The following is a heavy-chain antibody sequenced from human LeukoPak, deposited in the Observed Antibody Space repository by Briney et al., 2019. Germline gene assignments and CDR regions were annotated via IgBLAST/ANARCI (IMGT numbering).Heavy chain of an antibody. CDR1: GGSFSGYY. J-gene: IGHJ4*02. D-gene: IGHD3-10*01. CDR3: ARVAPMVGGFWYFDY. Sequence: PSETLSLTCAVYGGSFSGYYWSWIRQPPGKGLEWIGEINHSGSTNYNPSLKSRVTISVDTSKNQFSLKLSSVTAADTAMYYCARVAPMVGGFWYFDYWGQGTLVTVSS. V-gene: IGHV4-34*01. CDR2: INHSGST.